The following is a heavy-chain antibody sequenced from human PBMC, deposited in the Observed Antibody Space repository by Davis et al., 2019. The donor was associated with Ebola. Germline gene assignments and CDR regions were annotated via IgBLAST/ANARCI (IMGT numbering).Heavy chain of an antibody. J-gene: IGHJ5*02. Sequence: MPSETLSLTCTLSGGSINSPDYYWAWLRQSPGQGLEWIGSIYYSGGTYYNPSLQSRVTLSVDTSKNEFSLELSSVTAADTAVYYCGRMVLSLIDTLGQGTLVTVSS. CDR2: IYYSGGT. CDR1: GGSINSPDYY. CDR3: GRMVLSLIDT. D-gene: IGHD3-10*01. V-gene: IGHV4-39*01.